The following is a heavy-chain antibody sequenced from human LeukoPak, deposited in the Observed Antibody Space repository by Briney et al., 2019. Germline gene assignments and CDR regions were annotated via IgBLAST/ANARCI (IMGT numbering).Heavy chain of an antibody. CDR3: ARHQESIAVAGPYFDY. D-gene: IGHD6-19*01. CDR2: IYYSGST. CDR1: GGSISSSSYY. Sequence: PSETLSLTCIVSGGSISSSSYYWGWIRQPPGKGLEWIGSIYYSGSTYYNPSLKSRVTISVDTSKDQFSLKLSSVTAADTAVYYCARHQESIAVAGPYFDYWGQGTLVTVSS. V-gene: IGHV4-39*07. J-gene: IGHJ4*02.